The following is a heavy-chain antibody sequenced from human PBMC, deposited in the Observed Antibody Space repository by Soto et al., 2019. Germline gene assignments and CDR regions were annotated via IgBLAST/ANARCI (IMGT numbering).Heavy chain of an antibody. D-gene: IGHD4-17*01. J-gene: IGHJ3*02. V-gene: IGHV3-21*01. CDR2: ISSSSSYI. CDR3: ATVPDYGDAFDI. Sequence: GGSLRLSCAASGFTFSSYSMNWVRQAPGKGLEWVSSISSSSSYIYYADSVKGRFTISRDNAKNSLYLQMNSLRAEDTAVYYCATVPDYGDAFDIWGQGTMVTGSS. CDR1: GFTFSSYS.